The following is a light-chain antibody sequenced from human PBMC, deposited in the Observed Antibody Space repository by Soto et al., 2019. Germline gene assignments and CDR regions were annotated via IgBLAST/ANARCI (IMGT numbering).Light chain of an antibody. CDR2: LESSGSY. CDR1: SGHSSYI. V-gene: IGLV4-60*03. Sequence: QPVLTQSSSGSASLGSSVKLTCTLSSGHSSYIIAWHQQQPGKAPRYLMKLESSGSYNKGSGVPDRFSGSSSGADRYLTISNLQSEDEADYYCETWDSNTRVFGGGTKLTVL. CDR3: ETWDSNTRV. J-gene: IGLJ3*02.